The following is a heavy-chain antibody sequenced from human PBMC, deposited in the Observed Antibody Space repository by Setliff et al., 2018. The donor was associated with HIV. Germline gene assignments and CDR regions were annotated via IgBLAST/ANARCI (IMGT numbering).Heavy chain of an antibody. V-gene: IGHV4-59*01. Sequence: SETLSLTCTVSGGSISSYYWSWIRQPPGKGLEWIGYIYYSGSTNYNTSLKSRVTISVDTSKNQFSLKLNSVTAADMAVYYCARSGGPTFDPWGQGTLVTVSS. D-gene: IGHD3-16*01. CDR1: GGSISSYY. J-gene: IGHJ5*02. CDR3: ARSGGPTFDP. CDR2: IYYSGST.